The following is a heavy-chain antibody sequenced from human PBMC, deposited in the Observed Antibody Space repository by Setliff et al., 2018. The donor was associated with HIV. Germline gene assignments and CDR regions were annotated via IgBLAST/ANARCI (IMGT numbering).Heavy chain of an antibody. V-gene: IGHV4-34*01. CDR2: INQSGGI. D-gene: IGHD5-12*01. J-gene: IGHJ3*02. Sequence: ASETLSLTCAVPGGSFSGYYWSWIRQPPGKGLEWIGEINQSGGINYNPSLKSRVTISIDTFKNQFSMKLYSVTAADTAVYYCATASSYDLFMGAFVIWGQGTMVTVSS. CDR3: ATASSYDLFMGAFVI. CDR1: GGSFSGYY.